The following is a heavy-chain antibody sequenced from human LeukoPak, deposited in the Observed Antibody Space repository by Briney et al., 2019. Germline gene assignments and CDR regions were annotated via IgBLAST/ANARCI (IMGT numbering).Heavy chain of an antibody. V-gene: IGHV4-34*01. CDR1: GGSFSDYY. CDR2: INHSGST. J-gene: IGHJ4*02. Sequence: SETLSLTCAVYGGSFSDYYWSWLRQSPGKGLEWIGEINHSGSTNYNPSLKSRVTISVDTSKNQFSLKLSSVTAADTAVYYCARWGNVAAAIGLEKYYFDYWGQGTLVTVSS. CDR3: ARWGNVAAAIGLEKYYFDY. D-gene: IGHD2-2*02.